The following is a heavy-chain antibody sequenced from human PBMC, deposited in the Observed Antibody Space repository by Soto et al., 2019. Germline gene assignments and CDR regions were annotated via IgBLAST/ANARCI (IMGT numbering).Heavy chain of an antibody. V-gene: IGHV3-74*01. Sequence: EVQLVESGGGLVQPGESLTLSCAASGFPFSSYWMHWVRQAPGKGLVWVSRIKSDGSGTYYADSVQDRFTISRDNARNXXYRQMNSLGVEDTAVYFCARGDGDRYDGNGYLGRHWGQGTLVTVSS. J-gene: IGHJ4*02. CDR3: ARGDGDRYDGNGYLGRH. CDR2: IKSDGSGT. CDR1: GFPFSSYW. D-gene: IGHD3-22*01.